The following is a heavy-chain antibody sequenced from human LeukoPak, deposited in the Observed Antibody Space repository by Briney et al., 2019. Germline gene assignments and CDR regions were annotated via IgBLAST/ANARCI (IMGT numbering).Heavy chain of an antibody. V-gene: IGHV1-24*01. CDR3: ATERSGRPTPEI. CDR1: GYTLTELS. Sequence: GASVKVSCKVSGYTLTELSIHWVRQAPGKGLEWRGGFDPEDGETIYAQKLQGRVTMTEDTSTDTAYMELSSLRSEDTAVYYCATERSGRPTPEIWGQGTMVTVSS. D-gene: IGHD3-10*01. J-gene: IGHJ3*02. CDR2: FDPEDGET.